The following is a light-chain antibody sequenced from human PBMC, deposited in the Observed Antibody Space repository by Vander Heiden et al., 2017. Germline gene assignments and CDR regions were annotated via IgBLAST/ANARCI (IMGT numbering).Light chain of an antibody. CDR1: QNVLYNSNNKNY. CDR3: QQDDSPPPIT. V-gene: IGKV4-1*01. J-gene: IGKJ5*01. CDR2: WAS. Sequence: DIVMTQSPDSLAVSLGERATINCKSSQNVLYNSNNKNYLAWYQQKPGQPPKLLIYWASTRESGVPDRFSGSGYGTDFTLTISSLQEEDVAVYYCQQDDSPPPITFGQGTLMEIK.